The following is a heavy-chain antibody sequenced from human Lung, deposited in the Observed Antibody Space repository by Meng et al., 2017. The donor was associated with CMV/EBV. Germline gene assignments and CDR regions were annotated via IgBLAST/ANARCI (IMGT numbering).Heavy chain of an antibody. Sequence: SQTXXLTCAVYGGSFSGYYWSWIRQPPGKGLEWIGEINHSGSTNYNPSLKSRVTISVDTSKNQFSLKLSSVTAADTAVYYCARELGYCSSTSCYTYYYYGMDVWXQGTTVTVSS. CDR2: INHSGST. J-gene: IGHJ6*02. V-gene: IGHV4-34*01. CDR3: ARELGYCSSTSCYTYYYYGMDV. D-gene: IGHD2-2*02. CDR1: GGSFSGYY.